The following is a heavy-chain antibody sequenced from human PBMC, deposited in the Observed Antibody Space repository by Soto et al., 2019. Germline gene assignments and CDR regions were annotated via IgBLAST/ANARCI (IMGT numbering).Heavy chain of an antibody. CDR2: IDSDGSST. Sequence: GEALKISCAASGFTFSDYWMNWVRQAPGKGLVWVSRIDSDGSSTSYADSVKGRFTISRDNAKNTLYLQMNSLRAEDTAVYYCAKSNWFDPWGQGSLVTVSS. V-gene: IGHV3-74*01. CDR3: AKSNWFDP. J-gene: IGHJ5*02. CDR1: GFTFSDYW.